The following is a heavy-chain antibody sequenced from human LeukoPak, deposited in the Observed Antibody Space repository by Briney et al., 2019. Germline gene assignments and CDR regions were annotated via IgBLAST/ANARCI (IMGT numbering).Heavy chain of an antibody. D-gene: IGHD3-3*01. J-gene: IGHJ3*02. CDR3: ARRVSRITIFGVVIHDAFDI. CDR2: IYYSGST. CDR1: GGSISSSSYY. V-gene: IGHV4-39*07. Sequence: PSETLSLTCTVSGGSISSSSYYWGWIRQPPGKGLEWIGSIYYSGSTYYNPSLKSRVTISVDTSKNQFSLKLSSVTAADTAVYYCARRVSRITIFGVVIHDAFDIWGQGTMVTVSS.